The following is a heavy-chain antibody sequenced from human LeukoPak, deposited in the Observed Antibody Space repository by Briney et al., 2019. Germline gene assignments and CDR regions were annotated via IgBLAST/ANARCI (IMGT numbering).Heavy chain of an antibody. CDR2: IFYSGNT. J-gene: IGHJ4*02. V-gene: IGHV4-30-4*01. Sequence: SETLSLTCTVSGGSISCGDYYWSWIRQPPGKGLKWIGYIFYSGNTHYNPSLKSRVPISVDTSKNRFSLKLSSVTAADTAVYYCARSIYCSGGSCYLDYWGQGTLVTVSS. CDR3: ARSIYCSGGSCYLDY. D-gene: IGHD2-15*01. CDR1: GGSISCGDYY.